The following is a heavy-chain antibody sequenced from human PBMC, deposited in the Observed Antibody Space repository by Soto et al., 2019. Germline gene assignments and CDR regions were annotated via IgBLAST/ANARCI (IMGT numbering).Heavy chain of an antibody. CDR1: GFTFSNYA. V-gene: IGHV3-23*01. Sequence: EVQLLESGGGLVQPGGSLRLSCAASGFTFSNYAMSWVRQAPGKGLEWVSSISGSGGTTYHADSVKDRFTISRDNSKNTLFLQMNSLRVEDTAVYYCAKGVAVGFHFGSSTDRGFDPWGQGTLVTVSS. D-gene: IGHD6-6*01. CDR2: ISGSGGTT. J-gene: IGHJ5*02. CDR3: AKGVAVGFHFGSSTDRGFDP.